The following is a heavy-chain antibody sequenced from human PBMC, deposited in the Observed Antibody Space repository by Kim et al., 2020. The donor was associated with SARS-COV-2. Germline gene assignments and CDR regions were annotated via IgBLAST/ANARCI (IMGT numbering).Heavy chain of an antibody. CDR1: GFTFSSYG. CDR2: ISYDGSNK. V-gene: IGHV3-33*05. J-gene: IGHJ6*02. Sequence: GGSLRLSCAASGFTFSSYGMHWVRQAPGKGLEWVAVISYDGSNKYYADSVKGRFTISRDNSKNTLYLQMNSLRAEDTAVYYCARINLGSWPYYYYGMDVWGQGTTVTVSS. CDR3: ARINLGSWPYYYYGMDV. D-gene: IGHD6-13*01.